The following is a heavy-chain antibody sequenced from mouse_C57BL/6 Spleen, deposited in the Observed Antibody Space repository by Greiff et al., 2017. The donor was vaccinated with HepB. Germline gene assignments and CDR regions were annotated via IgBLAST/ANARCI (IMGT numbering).Heavy chain of an antibody. V-gene: IGHV1-81*01. D-gene: IGHD2-4*01. CDR2: IYPRSGNT. CDR1: GYTFTSYG. CDR3: ARRGNDYESY. Sequence: VQLQQSGAELARPGASVKLSCKASGYTFTSYGISWVKQRTGQGLEWIGEIYPRSGNTYYNEKFKGKATLTADKSASTAYMELHSLTSEDSAVYICARRGNDYESYWGQGTLVTVSA. J-gene: IGHJ3*01.